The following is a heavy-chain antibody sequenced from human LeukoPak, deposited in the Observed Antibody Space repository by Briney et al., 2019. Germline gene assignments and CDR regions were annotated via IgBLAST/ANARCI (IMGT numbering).Heavy chain of an antibody. J-gene: IGHJ5*02. CDR1: GDSISSYY. CDR3: ARRVTSNCFDP. CDR2: MHYSGSS. D-gene: IGHD2-21*02. V-gene: IGHV4-59*08. Sequence: PSETLSLTCTVSGDSISSYYWSWIRQPPGKGLKWIGYMHYSGSSNYNPSLKRRATTSVDTSQNQFSLKLRSVTAAETAVYYCARRVTSNCFDPWGQGTLVTVTS.